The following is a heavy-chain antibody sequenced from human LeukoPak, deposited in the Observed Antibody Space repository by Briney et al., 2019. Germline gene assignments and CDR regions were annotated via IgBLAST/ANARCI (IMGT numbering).Heavy chain of an antibody. CDR3: ARGQKAVAGTPDY. D-gene: IGHD6-19*01. CDR1: GGSISSGGYS. V-gene: IGHV4-30-2*01. CDR2: INHSGST. Sequence: SQTLSLTCAVSGGSISSGGYSWSWIRQPPGKGLEWIGEINHSGSTNYNPSLKSRVTISVDTSKNQFSLKLSSVTAADTAVYYCARGQKAVAGTPDYWGQGTLVTVSS. J-gene: IGHJ4*02.